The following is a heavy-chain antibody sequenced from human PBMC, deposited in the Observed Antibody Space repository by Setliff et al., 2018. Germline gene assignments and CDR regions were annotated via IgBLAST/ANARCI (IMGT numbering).Heavy chain of an antibody. CDR1: GFTFSTYW. CDR3: ARVGSKPQLGWFDP. V-gene: IGHV3-74*03. CDR2: ISTDGSSI. Sequence: GESLKISCVTSGFTFSTYWVHWVRQAPGQGLVWVARISTDGSSITYADSVKGRFTISRDNARNTLYLQMNSLTAEDTAVYYCARVGSKPQLGWFDPWGQGTLVTVSS. J-gene: IGHJ5*02. D-gene: IGHD1-26*01.